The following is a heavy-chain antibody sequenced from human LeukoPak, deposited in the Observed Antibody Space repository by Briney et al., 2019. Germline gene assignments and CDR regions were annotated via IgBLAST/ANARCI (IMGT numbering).Heavy chain of an antibody. CDR1: GGSISTYY. D-gene: IGHD6-6*01. CDR3: ARGRGSSSSGFDP. V-gene: IGHV4-4*07. J-gene: IGHJ5*02. Sequence: PSETLSLTCTVSGGSISTYYWTWIRQPAGKGLEWIGRVYSSGSANYNPSLKSRVSMSVDTSKNQVSLKLSSVTAADTAVYYCARGRGSSSSGFDPWGQGTLVTVSS. CDR2: VYSSGSA.